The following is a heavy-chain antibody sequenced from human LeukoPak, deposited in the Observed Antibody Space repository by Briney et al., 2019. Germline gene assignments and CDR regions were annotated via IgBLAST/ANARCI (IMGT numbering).Heavy chain of an antibody. V-gene: IGHV1-2*02. CDR2: INPNSGGT. Sequence: ASVTVSCKASGGTFSSYAISWVRQAPGQGLEWMGWINPNSGGTNYAQKFQGRVTMTRDTSISTAYMELSRLRSDDTAVYYCAREPSMVRGVQGDTFDYWGQGTLVTVSS. CDR3: AREPSMVRGVQGDTFDY. J-gene: IGHJ4*02. CDR1: GGTFSSYA. D-gene: IGHD3-10*01.